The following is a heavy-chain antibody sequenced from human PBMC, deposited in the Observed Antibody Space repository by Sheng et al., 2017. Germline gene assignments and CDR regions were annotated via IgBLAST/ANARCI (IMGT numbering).Heavy chain of an antibody. V-gene: IGHV3-7*01. Sequence: EVQLVESGGGLVQPGGSLRLSCAASGFTFSSFWMSWVRQAPGKGLEWVASIEQHGSDRDYVDSVKGRFTISRDNAKNSLYLQMTSLRADDTAVYYCTKEGGYYPNSRLPGSRFDSWGQGTLVTVSS. CDR3: TKEGGYYPNSRLPGSRFDS. CDR2: IEQHGSDR. D-gene: IGHD3-22*01. J-gene: IGHJ4*02. CDR1: GFTFSSFW.